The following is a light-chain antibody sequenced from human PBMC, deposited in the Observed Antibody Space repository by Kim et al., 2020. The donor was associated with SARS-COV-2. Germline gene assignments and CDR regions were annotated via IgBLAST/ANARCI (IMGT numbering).Light chain of an antibody. J-gene: IGLJ1*01. V-gene: IGLV2-8*01. CDR1: SSDVGGYKY. Sequence: SVTISCTGTSSDVGGYKYVSWYQQHPGKAPKLMIYEVSRRPSGVPDRFSGSKSGNTASLTVSGLQAEDEAEYYCSSYAGSNNLGVFGTGTKVTVL. CDR3: SSYAGSNNLGV. CDR2: EVS.